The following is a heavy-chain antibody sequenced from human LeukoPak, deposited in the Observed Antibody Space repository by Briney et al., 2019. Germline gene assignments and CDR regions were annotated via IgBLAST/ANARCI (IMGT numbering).Heavy chain of an antibody. J-gene: IGHJ4*02. Sequence: GRSLRLSCAASGFTFSSYGMQWVRQAPGKGLEWVAVIWFNGINKYYANSVKGRLTVSRDNSKSTLYLQMGSLRAEDMAVYYCARSSSGCFDYWGQGTLVTVSS. V-gene: IGHV3-33*01. CDR1: GFTFSSYG. CDR2: IWFNGINK. CDR3: ARSSSGCFDY. D-gene: IGHD6-19*01.